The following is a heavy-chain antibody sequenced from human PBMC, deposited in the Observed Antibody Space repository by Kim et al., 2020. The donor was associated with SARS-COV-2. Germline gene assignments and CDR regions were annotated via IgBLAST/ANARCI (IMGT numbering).Heavy chain of an antibody. D-gene: IGHD3-3*01. CDR3: ARGVTTIFGVVINYYYGMDV. V-gene: IGHV1-2*02. CDR2: INPNSGGT. Sequence: ASVKVSCKASGYTFTGYYMHWVRQAPGQGLEWMGWINPNSGGTNYAQKFQGRVTMTRDTSISTAYMELSRLRSDDTAVYYCARGVTTIFGVVINYYYGMDVWGQGTTATVSS. J-gene: IGHJ6*02. CDR1: GYTFTGYY.